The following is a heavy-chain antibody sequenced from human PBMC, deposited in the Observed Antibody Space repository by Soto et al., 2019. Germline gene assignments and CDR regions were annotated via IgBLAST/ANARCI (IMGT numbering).Heavy chain of an antibody. CDR3: GNRLRYNGWESYFDY. D-gene: IGHD3-10*01. J-gene: IGHJ4*02. CDR2: IYWDDDK. V-gene: IGHV2-5*02. CDR1: GFSLSTSGVG. Sequence: SGPTLVNPTQTLTLTCTFSGFSLSTSGVGVGWIRQPPGKALEWLALIYWDDDKRYSPSLKSRLTITKDTSKNQVVLTMTNMDAVDAVSYSCGNRLRYNGWESYFDYWGQGPLVTVSS.